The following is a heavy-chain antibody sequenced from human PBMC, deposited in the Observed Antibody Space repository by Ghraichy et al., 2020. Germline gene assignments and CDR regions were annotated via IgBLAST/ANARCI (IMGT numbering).Heavy chain of an antibody. V-gene: IGHV4-59*01. Sequence: SETLSLTCTVSDGSISSYYWSWIRQPPWKGLEWIGYIYYSGSTNYNPSLKSRVTISVDTSKNQFSLKLSSATAADTAVYYCARSYDSRRYYYGMDVWGQGTTVTVSS. CDR1: DGSISSYY. CDR3: ARSYDSRRYYYGMDV. D-gene: IGHD3-22*01. CDR2: IYYSGST. J-gene: IGHJ6*02.